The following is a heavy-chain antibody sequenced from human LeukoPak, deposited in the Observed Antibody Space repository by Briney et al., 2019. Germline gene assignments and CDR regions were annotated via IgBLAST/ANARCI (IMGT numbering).Heavy chain of an antibody. J-gene: IGHJ5*02. Sequence: GESLKISCKGSGYTSTSYWISWLREMPGKGLEGMGRIDPSDSYTNSSPSFQGHVTISADKSISTSYLQWSSLKAPDTAMYYCASHGWPPGDWFDPWGQGTLVTVSS. CDR2: IDPSDSYT. CDR3: ASHGWPPGDWFDP. CDR1: GYTSTSYW. D-gene: IGHD3-10*01. V-gene: IGHV5-10-1*01.